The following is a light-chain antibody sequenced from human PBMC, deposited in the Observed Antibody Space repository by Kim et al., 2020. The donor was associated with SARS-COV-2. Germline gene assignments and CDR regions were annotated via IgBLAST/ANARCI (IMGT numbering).Light chain of an antibody. Sequence: QSALTQPASVSGSPGQSITISCTGTSSDVGGYNYVSWYQHHPGKAPKLMICDVSKRPSGVSNRFSGSKSGNTASLTISGLQAEAEADYYCSSYTRSATWVFGGGTQLTVL. CDR1: SSDVGGYNY. CDR3: SSYTRSATWV. V-gene: IGLV2-14*03. J-gene: IGLJ3*02. CDR2: DVS.